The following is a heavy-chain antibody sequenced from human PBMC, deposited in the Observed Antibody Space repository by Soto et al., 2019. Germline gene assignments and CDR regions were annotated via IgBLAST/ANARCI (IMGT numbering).Heavy chain of an antibody. J-gene: IGHJ4*02. Sequence: GGSLRLSCAASGFTFSSYAMSWVRQAPGKGLEWVSAISGSGGSTNYPDSVKGRFTISRDNYKTTLYLQMNSLRAEDTAVYYCAKEDHSWSLNYYFDYWGQGTLVTVSS. V-gene: IGHV3-23*01. CDR3: AKEDHSWSLNYYFDY. CDR2: ISGSGGST. D-gene: IGHD6-13*01. CDR1: GFTFSSYA.